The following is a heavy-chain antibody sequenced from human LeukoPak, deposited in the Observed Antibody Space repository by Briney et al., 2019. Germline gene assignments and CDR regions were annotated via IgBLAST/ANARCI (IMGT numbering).Heavy chain of an antibody. D-gene: IGHD6-13*01. CDR3: VRDSRYGSGWFEDGLDF. V-gene: IGHV4-59*02. J-gene: IGHJ6*02. CDR1: GDSVRSYY. Sequence: SETLSLTCTVSGDSVRSYYWSWIRQPPGQGLEWLGHINDRGSTNYNPSLQGRVTISIDTSKDQFSLKVNSVTAADTAVYYCVRDSRYGSGWFEDGLDFWGQGTTVTVSS. CDR2: INDRGST.